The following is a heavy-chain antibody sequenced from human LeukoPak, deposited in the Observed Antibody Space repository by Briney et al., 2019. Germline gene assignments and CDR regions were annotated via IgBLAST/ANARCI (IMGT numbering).Heavy chain of an antibody. V-gene: IGHV1-2*02. Sequence: EASVKVSCTASGYTFTGYYMHWVRQVPGQGLEWMGWINSNSGDTNYAQKFQGRVTMTRDTSISTAYMELSRLRSDDTAVYYCARDPTRGDLSVYWGQGTLVTVSS. CDR3: ARDPTRGDLSVY. J-gene: IGHJ4*02. CDR2: INSNSGDT. D-gene: IGHD7-27*01. CDR1: GYTFTGYY.